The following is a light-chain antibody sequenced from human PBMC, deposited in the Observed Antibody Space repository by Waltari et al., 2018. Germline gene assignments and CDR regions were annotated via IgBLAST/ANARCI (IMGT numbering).Light chain of an antibody. CDR2: RDS. CDR3: QVWDSSTAWV. V-gene: IGLV3-9*01. CDR1: NLGSKH. J-gene: IGLJ3*02. Sequence: SYELTQPLSVSVALGQTARITCGGNNLGSKHVHWYQQKPGQAPVLVIDRDSNRPSGMPARFSGSNSGNTATLTISRAQAGDEADYYCQVWDSSTAWVFGGGTKLTVL.